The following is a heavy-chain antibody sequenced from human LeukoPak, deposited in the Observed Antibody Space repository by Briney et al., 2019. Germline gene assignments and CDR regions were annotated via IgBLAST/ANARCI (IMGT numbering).Heavy chain of an antibody. CDR3: AKEYGSGSYSPIDY. CDR2: ISGSGGST. V-gene: IGHV3-23*01. Sequence: GGSLRLSCAASGFTFSSYAMSWVRQAPGKGLEWVSAISGSGGSTYYADSVKGRFTISRDNSKNTLYLQMNSLRAEDTAVYHCAKEYGSGSYSPIDYWGQGTLVTVSS. D-gene: IGHD3-10*01. CDR1: GFTFSSYA. J-gene: IGHJ4*02.